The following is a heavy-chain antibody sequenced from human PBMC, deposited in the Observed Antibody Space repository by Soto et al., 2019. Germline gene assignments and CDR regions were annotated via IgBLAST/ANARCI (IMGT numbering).Heavy chain of an antibody. D-gene: IGHD3-10*01. J-gene: IGHJ6*02. V-gene: IGHV3-30*18. CDR3: AKDQAQYGSGYCYGMDV. CDR1: GFTFSIFG. Sequence: QEHLVQSGGGVVQPGGSLRLSCDASGFTFSIFGMHWVRQAPGKGLEWVAVLSYDGTYKYYADSVKGRFTISRDNSKNMLFLQMNSRRPDDTAVYYCAKDQAQYGSGYCYGMDVWGQGTAVTVSS. CDR2: LSYDGTYK.